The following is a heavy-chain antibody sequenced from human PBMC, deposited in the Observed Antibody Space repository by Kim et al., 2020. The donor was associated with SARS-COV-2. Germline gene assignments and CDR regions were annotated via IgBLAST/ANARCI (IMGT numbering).Heavy chain of an antibody. CDR1: GFTFGSYS. D-gene: IGHD3-10*01. CDR2: ITGDGANT. Sequence: GGSLRLSCAASGFTFGSYSFHWVRQAPGRRLEYVSAITGDGANTYYADAVKGRFTISRDNSKNTVYLQMDRLRPEDMAVYYCARGLASGTCDYWGQGTLVTVSS. V-gene: IGHV3-64*02. J-gene: IGHJ4*02. CDR3: ARGLASGTCDY.